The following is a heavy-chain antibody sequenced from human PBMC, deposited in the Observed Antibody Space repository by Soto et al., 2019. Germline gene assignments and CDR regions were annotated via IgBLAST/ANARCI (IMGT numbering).Heavy chain of an antibody. Sequence: GASVKVSCTASGYTFNSYGSIWVRQAPGQGLEWMGWISGYNGNINYVQKLQGRVTMTTETSTSTAYMELRSLRSDDTAVYYCARDRRQLWLPARGYYYYGMDVWGQGTTVTVSS. V-gene: IGHV1-18*01. CDR3: ARDRRQLWLPARGYYYYGMDV. CDR2: ISGYNGNI. D-gene: IGHD5-18*01. CDR1: GYTFNSYG. J-gene: IGHJ6*02.